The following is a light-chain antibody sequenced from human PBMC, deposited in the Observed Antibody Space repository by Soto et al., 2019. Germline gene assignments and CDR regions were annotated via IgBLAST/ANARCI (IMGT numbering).Light chain of an antibody. CDR2: DAS. CDR1: QSVTNS. Sequence: ESVLKQSPGTLSLSPLERATLSCRASQSVTNSLAWYQQKPGQAPRLLVYDASNRATGIPTRFSGSGSGTDFTLTISNLEPEDFAVYYCQQHISCPLTFGGGTKVDI. J-gene: IGKJ4*01. CDR3: QQHISCPLT. V-gene: IGKV3-11*01.